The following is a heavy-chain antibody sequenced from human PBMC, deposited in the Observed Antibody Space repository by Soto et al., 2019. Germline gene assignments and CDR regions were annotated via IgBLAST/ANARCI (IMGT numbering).Heavy chain of an antibody. V-gene: IGHV1-69*13. Sequence: SVKVSCKASGGTFSSYAISWVRQAPGQGLEWMGGIIPIFGTANYAQKFQGRVTITADESTSTAYMELSSLRSEDTAVYYCARVLPPAAAFDYSGQGTLLTVSS. J-gene: IGHJ4*02. D-gene: IGHD6-13*01. CDR3: ARVLPPAAAFDY. CDR1: GGTFSSYA. CDR2: IIPIFGTA.